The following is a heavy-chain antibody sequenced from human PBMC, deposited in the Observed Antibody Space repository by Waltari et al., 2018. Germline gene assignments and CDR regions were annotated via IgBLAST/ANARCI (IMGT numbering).Heavy chain of an antibody. D-gene: IGHD1-26*01. Sequence: EVLLMESGGGLVKPGGYLRLSCAVSGFMFNTYDMHWVRQAPGMGPWWVSMFTRSASFIYYANSVKGRFTVSRDDAEKSLFLQMDSLTVEDTAVYYCARSSPQGTPGGIDHWGQGTLVTVSS. CDR2: FTRSASFI. CDR1: GFMFNTYD. V-gene: IGHV3-21*01. CDR3: ARSSPQGTPGGIDH. J-gene: IGHJ5*02.